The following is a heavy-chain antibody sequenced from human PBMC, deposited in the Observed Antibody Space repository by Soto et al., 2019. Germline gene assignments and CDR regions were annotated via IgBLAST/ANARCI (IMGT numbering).Heavy chain of an antibody. CDR3: ARDIGSFAYGEGY. J-gene: IGHJ4*02. CDR2: VYSSGTT. CDR1: GGSINSYW. D-gene: IGHD3-10*01. Sequence: SETLSLTCSVSGGSINSYWWSWIRQPAGKGLEWIGRVYSSGTTDYNPSLNSRATMSVETSKNQFSLKLSSVTAADTAVYYCARDIGSFAYGEGYWGQGIQVTVAS. V-gene: IGHV4-4*07.